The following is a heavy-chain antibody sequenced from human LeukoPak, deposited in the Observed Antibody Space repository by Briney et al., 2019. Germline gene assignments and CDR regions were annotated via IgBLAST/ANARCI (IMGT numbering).Heavy chain of an antibody. J-gene: IGHJ5*02. CDR2: IYYSGST. V-gene: IGHV4-30-4*01. D-gene: IGHD2-15*01. CDR1: GGSISSGDYY. CDR3: ASRYCSGGSCYSGSWSDP. Sequence: SQTLSLTCTVSGGSISSGDYYWSWIRQPPGKGLEWIGYIYYSGSTDYNPSLKSRVTISVDTSKNQFSLKLSSVTAADTAVYYCASRYCSGGSCYSGSWSDPWGQGTLVTVSS.